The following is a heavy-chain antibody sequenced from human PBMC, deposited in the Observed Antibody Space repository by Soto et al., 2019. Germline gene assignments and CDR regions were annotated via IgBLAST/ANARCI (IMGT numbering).Heavy chain of an antibody. V-gene: IGHV3-23*01. J-gene: IGHJ4*02. D-gene: IGHD6-13*01. CDR3: ARRGPGTYFDY. CDR1: GFTFSSYA. CDR2: ISGSGDST. Sequence: EVQLLESGGGLVQPGGSLRLSCAASGFTFSSYAMRWVRQAPGKGLEWVSAISGSGDSTYYTDSVKGRFTISRDNSKNTLYLPMNGLRAEDTAVCYCARRGPGTYFDYWGQGTLVTVSS.